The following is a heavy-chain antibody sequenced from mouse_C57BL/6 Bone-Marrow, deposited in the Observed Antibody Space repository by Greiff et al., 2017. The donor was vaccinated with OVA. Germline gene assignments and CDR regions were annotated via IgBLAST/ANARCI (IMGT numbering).Heavy chain of an antibody. CDR3: ARASRWYFDV. CDR1: GFTFSSYG. Sequence: EVHLVESGGDLVKPGGSLKLSCAASGFTFSSYGMSWVRQTPDKRLEWVATISSGGSYTYYPDSVKGRFTISRDNAKNTLYLQMSSLKSEDTAMYYCARASRWYFDVWGTGTTVTVSS. V-gene: IGHV5-6*01. J-gene: IGHJ1*03. CDR2: ISSGGSYT.